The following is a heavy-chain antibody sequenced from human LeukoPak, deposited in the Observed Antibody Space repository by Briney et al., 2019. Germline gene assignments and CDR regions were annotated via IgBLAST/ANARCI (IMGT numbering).Heavy chain of an antibody. CDR3: ARDQYYSNDI. J-gene: IGHJ3*02. D-gene: IGHD3-10*01. Sequence: PGGALRLSYPASVCTVINYIMNWVRQAAGKGPDWVSYISSSSSTIYYADSVKGRFTISRDNAKNSLYLHMNSLRAEDTAVYYCARDQYYSNDIWGQGTMVTVSS. CDR1: VCTVINYI. V-gene: IGHV3-48*01. CDR2: ISSSSSTI.